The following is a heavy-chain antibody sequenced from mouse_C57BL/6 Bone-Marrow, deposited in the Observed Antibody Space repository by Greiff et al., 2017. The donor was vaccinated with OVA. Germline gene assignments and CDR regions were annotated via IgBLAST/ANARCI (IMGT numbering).Heavy chain of an antibody. CDR3: TRDYDYLFDY. CDR1: GYTFTDYE. D-gene: IGHD2-4*01. CDR2: IDPETGGT. Sequence: VKLVESGAELVRPGASVTLSCKASGYTFTDYEMHWVKQTPVHGLEWIGAIDPETGGTAYNQKFKGKAILTADKSSSTAYMELRSLTSEDSAVYYCTRDYDYLFDYWGQGTTLTVSS. J-gene: IGHJ2*01. V-gene: IGHV1-15*01.